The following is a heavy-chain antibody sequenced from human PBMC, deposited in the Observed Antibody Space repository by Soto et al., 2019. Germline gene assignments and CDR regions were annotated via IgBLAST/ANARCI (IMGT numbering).Heavy chain of an antibody. CDR3: AKATRGRAATFIRDY. D-gene: IGHD6-13*01. Sequence: EVQLLESGGGLVQPGGSLRLSCAAAGFTFSIYAMSWVRQAPGKGLEWVSAISGSGGSTYYADSVKGRFTISRDNSENTLYLQMNSVRADDTAVSYCAKATRGRAATFIRDYWGQGAPGTVSS. CDR2: ISGSGGST. CDR1: GFTFSIYA. J-gene: IGHJ4*02. V-gene: IGHV3-23*01.